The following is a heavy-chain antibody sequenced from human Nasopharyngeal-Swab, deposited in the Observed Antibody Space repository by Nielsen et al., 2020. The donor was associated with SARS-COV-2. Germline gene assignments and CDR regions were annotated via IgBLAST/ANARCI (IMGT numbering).Heavy chain of an antibody. CDR3: ARATRITIFGVVGWFDP. Sequence: SETLSLTCTVSGGSISSYYWSWIRQPPGKGLEWIGYIYYSGSTNYNPSLKSRVTISVDTSKNQFSLKLSSVTAADTAVYYCARATRITIFGVVGWFDPWGPGTLVPLSS. CDR1: GGSISSYY. J-gene: IGHJ5*02. CDR2: IYYSGST. D-gene: IGHD3-3*01. V-gene: IGHV4-59*01.